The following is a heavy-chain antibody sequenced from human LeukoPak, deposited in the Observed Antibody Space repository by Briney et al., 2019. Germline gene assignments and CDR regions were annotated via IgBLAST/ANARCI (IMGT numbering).Heavy chain of an antibody. D-gene: IGHD4-17*01. CDR1: GGSVSSGSYY. CDR2: ISHGGST. J-gene: IGHJ5*02. Sequence: PSETLSLTCTVSGGSVSSGSYYWSRIRQPPGKGLEWIGYISHGGSTNYNPSLKSRVTISVDTSKNQFSLKLSSVTAADTAVYYCARRGYADYALFDPWGQGTLVTVSS. CDR3: ARRGYADYALFDP. V-gene: IGHV4-61*01.